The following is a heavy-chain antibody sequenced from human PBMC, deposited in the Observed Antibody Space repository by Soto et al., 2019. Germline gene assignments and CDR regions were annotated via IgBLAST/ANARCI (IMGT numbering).Heavy chain of an antibody. J-gene: IGHJ6*02. Sequence: GASVKVSCKASGYTFTSYCISWVLQAPGQGLEWMGWISAYNGNTNYAQKLQGRVTMTTDTSTSTAYMELRSLRSDDTAVYYCARHRLLRGKGYYYYGMDVWGQGTTVTVSS. CDR3: ARHRLLRGKGYYYYGMDV. D-gene: IGHD3-22*01. CDR1: GYTFTSYC. CDR2: ISAYNGNT. V-gene: IGHV1-18*04.